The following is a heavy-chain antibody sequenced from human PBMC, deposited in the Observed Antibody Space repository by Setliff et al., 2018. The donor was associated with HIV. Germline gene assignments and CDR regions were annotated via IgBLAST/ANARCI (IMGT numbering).Heavy chain of an antibody. V-gene: IGHV4-31*03. Sequence: PSETLSLTCTVSGGSISSGGYYWSWIRQHPGKGLEWIGYIYYSGSTYYNPSLKSRVTISVDTSKNQFALKLSSVTAADTAVYYCARVYYYGSPHMDVWGKGTTVTVSS. D-gene: IGHD3-10*01. CDR1: GGSISSGGYY. CDR3: ARVYYYGSPHMDV. J-gene: IGHJ6*03. CDR2: IYYSGST.